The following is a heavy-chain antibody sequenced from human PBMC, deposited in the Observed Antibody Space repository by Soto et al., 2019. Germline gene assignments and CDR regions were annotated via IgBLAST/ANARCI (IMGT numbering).Heavy chain of an antibody. CDR1: GFTFSSYG. D-gene: IGHD1-26*01. V-gene: IGHV3-30*18. Sequence: QVHLVESGGGVVQPGRSLRLSCTASGFTFSSYGMSWVRQAPGKGLEWMTIMSYDGSLKYYADSVKGRFTVSRDNSKNTLYLQMNSLRADDTAVYYCAKEIKPVSSPWDFDYWGQGTLVTVSS. J-gene: IGHJ4*02. CDR3: AKEIKPVSSPWDFDY. CDR2: MSYDGSLK.